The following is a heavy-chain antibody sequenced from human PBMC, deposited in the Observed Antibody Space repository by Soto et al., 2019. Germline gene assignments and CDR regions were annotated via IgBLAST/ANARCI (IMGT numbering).Heavy chain of an antibody. J-gene: IGHJ6*02. V-gene: IGHV4-30-4*01. CDR2: IYYSGNT. Sequence: PSETLSLTCSVSGGSISSGYYYWSWIRQPPGKGLEWIGNIYYSGNTYYNPSLKSRLIISIDTSKNQFSLEVGSVTAADTAVYYCASSSPYGMDVWGPGTTVTVSS. CDR3: ASSSPYGMDV. CDR1: GGSISSGYYY.